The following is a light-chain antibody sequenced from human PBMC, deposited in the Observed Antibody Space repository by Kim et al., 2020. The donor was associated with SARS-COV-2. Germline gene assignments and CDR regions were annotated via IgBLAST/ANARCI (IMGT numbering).Light chain of an antibody. Sequence: SVSPGQTASITCSGDELGDKYAFWYQQKPGQSPVLVIYQDSKRPSGIPERFSGSNSGNTATLTISGTQAMDEADYYCQAWDSSTEVFGTGTKVTVL. CDR3: QAWDSSTEV. V-gene: IGLV3-1*01. J-gene: IGLJ1*01. CDR2: QDS. CDR1: ELGDKY.